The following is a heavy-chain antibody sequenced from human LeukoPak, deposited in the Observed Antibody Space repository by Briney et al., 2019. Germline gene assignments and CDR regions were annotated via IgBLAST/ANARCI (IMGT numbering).Heavy chain of an antibody. Sequence: SQTLSLTCAISGDSVSSYSATWIWIRQSPSGGLEWLARTYYRSQWYYDYAASVKSRVTINPDTSKNQFSLHVNSVTPEDTAIYYCARLGHREFNCGVDAWGQGTTVTVSS. V-gene: IGHV6-1*01. D-gene: IGHD3-10*01. CDR1: GDSVSSYSAT. J-gene: IGHJ6*02. CDR3: ARLGHREFNCGVDA. CDR2: TYYRSQWYY.